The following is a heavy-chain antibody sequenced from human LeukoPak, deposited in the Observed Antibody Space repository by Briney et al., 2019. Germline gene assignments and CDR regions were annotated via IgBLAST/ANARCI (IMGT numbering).Heavy chain of an antibody. V-gene: IGHV4-34*01. D-gene: IGHD3-16*02. Sequence: SETLSLTCAVYGGSFSGYYWSWIRQPPGKGLEWIGEINHSGSTNYNPSLKSRVTISVDTSKNQFSLKLSSVTAADTAAYYCARGPVYYDYVWGSYRHTYYGMDVWGQGTTVTVSS. CDR3: ARGPVYYDYVWGSYRHTYYGMDV. J-gene: IGHJ6*02. CDR2: INHSGST. CDR1: GGSFSGYY.